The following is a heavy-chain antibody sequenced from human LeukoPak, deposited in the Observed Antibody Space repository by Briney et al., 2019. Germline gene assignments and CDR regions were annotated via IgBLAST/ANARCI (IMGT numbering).Heavy chain of an antibody. CDR3: ARDWDYGGNSGWTPPDY. V-gene: IGHV1-69*04. Sequence: ASVTVSCKASGGTFSSHAISWVRQAPGQGLEWMGRIIPILGIANYAQKFQGRVTITADKSTSTAYMELSSLRSEDTAVYYCARDWDYGGNSGWTPPDYWGQGTLVTVSS. CDR2: IIPILGIA. D-gene: IGHD4-23*01. J-gene: IGHJ4*02. CDR1: GGTFSSHA.